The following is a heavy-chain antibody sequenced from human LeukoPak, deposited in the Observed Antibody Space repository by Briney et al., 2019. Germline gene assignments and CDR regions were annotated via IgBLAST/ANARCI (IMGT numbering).Heavy chain of an antibody. CDR2: ISYDGSNK. V-gene: IGHV3-30-3*01. CDR3: ARVYGGSLNFGMDV. D-gene: IGHD4-23*01. Sequence: GRSLRLSCAAPGFTFSSYAMHWVRQAPGKGLEWVAVISYDGSNKYYADSLKGRFTISRDNSKNTLYLQMNSLRAEDTAVYYCARVYGGSLNFGMDVWGQGTTVTVSS. CDR1: GFTFSSYA. J-gene: IGHJ6*02.